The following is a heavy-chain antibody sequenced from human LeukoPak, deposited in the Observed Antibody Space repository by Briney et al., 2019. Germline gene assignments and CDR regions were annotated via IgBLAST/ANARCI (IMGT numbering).Heavy chain of an antibody. V-gene: IGHV3-23*01. CDR2: MSGSGSST. J-gene: IGHJ4*02. CDR1: GFTFKTYA. CDR3: AKDAQGLVRGGIYFDF. Sequence: GGSLRLSCAASGFTFKTYAMNWVRQVPGKGPEWVSSMSGSGSSTDYADSVKGRFTISRDNSKNTLYLRMNSLRAEDTALYYCAKDAQGLVRGGIYFDFWGQGSLVTVSS. D-gene: IGHD6-19*01.